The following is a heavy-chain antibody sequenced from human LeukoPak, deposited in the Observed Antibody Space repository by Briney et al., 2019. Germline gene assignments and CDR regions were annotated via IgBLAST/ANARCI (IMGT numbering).Heavy chain of an antibody. D-gene: IGHD3-22*01. CDR2: IWYDGSNK. CDR1: GFTFSSYG. J-gene: IGHJ4*02. CDR3: ASSFSTYYYDSSGYAVDY. V-gene: IGHV3-33*01. Sequence: PGGSLRLSCAASGFTFSSYGMHWVRQAPGKGLEWVAVIWYDGSNKYYADSVKGRLTISRDNSKNTLYLQMNSLRAEDTAVYYCASSFSTYYYDSSGYAVDYWGQGTLVTVSS.